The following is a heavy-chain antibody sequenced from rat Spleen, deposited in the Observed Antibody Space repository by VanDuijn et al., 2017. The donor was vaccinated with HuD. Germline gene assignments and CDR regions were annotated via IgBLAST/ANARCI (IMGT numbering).Heavy chain of an antibody. CDR2: ISPDGGST. CDR3: GKDMNYFSTYPFYLMGA. CDR1: GFTFNNYW. Sequence: EVQLVESGGGLVQPGRSLKLSCVASGFTFNNYWMTWIRQAPGKGLEWVSSISPDGGSTYYPDSMKGRFTISRDNAENTVYLQMNSLRSEDTATYFCGKDMNYFSTYPFYLMGAWGQGTSVTVSS. J-gene: IGHJ4*01. V-gene: IGHV5-58*01. D-gene: IGHD1-2*01.